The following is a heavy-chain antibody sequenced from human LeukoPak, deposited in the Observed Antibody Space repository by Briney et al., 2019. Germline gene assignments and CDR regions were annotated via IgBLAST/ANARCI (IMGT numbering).Heavy chain of an antibody. D-gene: IGHD1-26*01. Sequence: GASVKVSCKASGYTFTDYYMHWVRQAPGLGLEWRGWINPNSGGTNYAQKFQGRVTMTRDTSISTAYMELSRLRSDDTAVYYCARSQWELLSHLDYWGQGTLVTVSS. J-gene: IGHJ4*02. V-gene: IGHV1-2*02. CDR2: INPNSGGT. CDR3: ARSQWELLSHLDY. CDR1: GYTFTDYY.